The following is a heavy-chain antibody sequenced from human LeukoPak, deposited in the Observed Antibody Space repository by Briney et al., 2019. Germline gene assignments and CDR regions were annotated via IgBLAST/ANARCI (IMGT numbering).Heavy chain of an antibody. CDR2: IKSKTDGGTT. J-gene: IGHJ4*02. CDR3: TTGLYSYGHGSDY. D-gene: IGHD5-18*01. Sequence: GGSLRLSCAASAFTFSNAWMSWVRQAPGRGLEWVGRIKSKTDGGTTDYAAPVKGRFTISRDDSKNTLYLQMNSLKTEDTAVYYCTTGLYSYGHGSDYCGQGTLVTVSS. CDR1: AFTFSNAW. V-gene: IGHV3-15*01.